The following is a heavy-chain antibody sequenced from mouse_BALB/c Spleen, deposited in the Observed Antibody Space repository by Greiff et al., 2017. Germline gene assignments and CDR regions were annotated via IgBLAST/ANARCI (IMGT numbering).Heavy chain of an antibody. CDR1: GFSLTSYG. CDR2: IWAGGST. V-gene: IGHV2-9*02. D-gene: IGHD1-1*01. CDR3: ARDRVRITTVVAEGFAY. J-gene: IGHJ3*01. Sequence: QVQLQESGPGLVAPSQSLSITCTVSGFSLTSYGVHWVRQPPGKGLEWLGVIWAGGSTNYNSALMSRLSISKDNSKSQVFLKMNSLQTDDTAMYYCARDRVRITTVVAEGFAYWGQGTLVTVSA.